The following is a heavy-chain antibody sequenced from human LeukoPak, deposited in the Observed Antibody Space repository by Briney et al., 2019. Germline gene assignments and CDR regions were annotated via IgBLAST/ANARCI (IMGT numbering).Heavy chain of an antibody. CDR3: ARDLGYGALDP. V-gene: IGHV3-7*01. CDR1: GFTFSGYW. Sequence: GGSLRLSCVGSGFTFSGYWMNWVRQAPGKGLQWVALINPVGRQTVYGDSVKGRFTISRDNAENSLYLQMSSLRAEDTALYNCARDLGYGALDPWGQGTLVTVSS. CDR2: INPVGRQT. J-gene: IGHJ5*02. D-gene: IGHD4/OR15-4a*01.